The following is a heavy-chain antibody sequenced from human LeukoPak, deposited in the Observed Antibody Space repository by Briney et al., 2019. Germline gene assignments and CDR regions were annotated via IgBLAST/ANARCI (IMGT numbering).Heavy chain of an antibody. CDR2: IYYSGST. CDR1: GGSISSSSYY. V-gene: IGHV4-39*07. D-gene: IGHD5-18*01. CDR3: ARVENTAMVLYY. Sequence: SETLSLTCTVSGGSISSSSYYWGWIRQPPGKGLEWIGSIYYSGSTYYNPSLKSRVTISVDTSKNQFSLKLSSVTAADTAVYYCARVENTAMVLYYWGQGTLVTVSS. J-gene: IGHJ4*02.